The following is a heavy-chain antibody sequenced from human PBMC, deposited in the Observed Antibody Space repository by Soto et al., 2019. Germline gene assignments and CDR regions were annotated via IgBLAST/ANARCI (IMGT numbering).Heavy chain of an antibody. CDR2: IDWDDGK. Sequence: GSGPTLVNPTQTLTLTCSFSGFSLTTSGMCVGWIRQPPGKALEWLALIDWDDGKFYSPSLKTRLTISKDTSKNQVVPTMTNMDPVDTATYFCARITQGDYFWFDPWGPGTLVTVSS. V-gene: IGHV2-70*01. D-gene: IGHD4-17*01. CDR1: GFSLTTSGMC. CDR3: ARITQGDYFWFDP. J-gene: IGHJ5*02.